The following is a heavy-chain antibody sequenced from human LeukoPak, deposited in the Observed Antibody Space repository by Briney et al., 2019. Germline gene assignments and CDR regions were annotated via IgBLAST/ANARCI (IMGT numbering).Heavy chain of an antibody. CDR2: ISGIGTST. Sequence: GGSLRLSCAASGFTVSSNYMSWVRQAPGKGLEWVSGISGIGTSTYSADSVKGRFTISRDNSKNTVYLQMSSLRAEDTAVYYCAKVVATIQPNFFDYWGQGTLVTVSS. CDR3: AKVVATIQPNFFDY. J-gene: IGHJ4*02. D-gene: IGHD5-24*01. CDR1: GFTVSSNY. V-gene: IGHV3-23*01.